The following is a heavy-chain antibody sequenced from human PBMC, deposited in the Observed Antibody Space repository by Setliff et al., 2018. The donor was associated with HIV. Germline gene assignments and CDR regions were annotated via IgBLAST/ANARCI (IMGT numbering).Heavy chain of an antibody. J-gene: IGHJ3*02. Sequence: SETLSLTCTVSGGSIGIRSYFWGWIRQPPGKGLEWIGSVYSNGSTYYNPSLKSRVTVSVDTSKDQFSLRLSSVTVADTAVYYCASGQWLEHAFDIWGQGTVVTVSS. D-gene: IGHD6-19*01. CDR3: ASGQWLEHAFDI. CDR2: VYSNGST. CDR1: GGSIGIRSYF. V-gene: IGHV4-39*01.